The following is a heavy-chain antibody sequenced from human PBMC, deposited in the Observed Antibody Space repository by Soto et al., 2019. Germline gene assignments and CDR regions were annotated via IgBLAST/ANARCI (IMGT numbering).Heavy chain of an antibody. J-gene: IGHJ6*03. V-gene: IGHV3-21*01. D-gene: IGHD2-2*01. CDR2: ISSSSSYI. CDR1: GFTFSSYS. Sequence: GGSLRLSCAASGFTFSSYSMNWVRQAPGKGLEWVSSISSSSSYIYYADSVKGRFTISRDNAKNSLYLQMNSLRAEDTAVYYCARDDIVVVPAASETIYYYYYYMDVWGKGTTVTVSS. CDR3: ARDDIVVVPAASETIYYYYYYMDV.